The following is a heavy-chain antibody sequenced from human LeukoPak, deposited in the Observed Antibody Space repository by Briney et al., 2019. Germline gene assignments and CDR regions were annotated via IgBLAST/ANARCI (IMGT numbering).Heavy chain of an antibody. CDR1: GFTFSSYA. CDR3: AKDVLEWLPILRGYFDY. Sequence: PGGSLRLSCAASGFTFSSYAMSWVRQAPGKGLEWVSAISGSGGSTYYADSVKGRFTISRDNSKSTLYLQMNSLRAEDTAVYYCAKDVLEWLPILRGYFDYWGQGTLVTVSS. J-gene: IGHJ4*02. V-gene: IGHV3-23*01. CDR2: ISGSGGST. D-gene: IGHD3-3*01.